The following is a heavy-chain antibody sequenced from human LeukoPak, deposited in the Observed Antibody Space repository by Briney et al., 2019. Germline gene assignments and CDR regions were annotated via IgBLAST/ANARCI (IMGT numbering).Heavy chain of an antibody. D-gene: IGHD3-10*01. CDR2: ISAYNGNT. J-gene: IGHJ6*02. Sequence: GASVKVSCKASGYTFTSYGISWVRQAPGQGLEWMGWISAYNGNTNYAQKLQGRVTMITDTSTSTAYMELRSLRSDDTAVYYCARVGASLFYYYGMDVWGQGTTVTVSS. CDR3: ARVGASLFYYYGMDV. V-gene: IGHV1-18*01. CDR1: GYTFTSYG.